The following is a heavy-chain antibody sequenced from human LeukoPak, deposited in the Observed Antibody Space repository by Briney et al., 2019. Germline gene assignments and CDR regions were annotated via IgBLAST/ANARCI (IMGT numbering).Heavy chain of an antibody. CDR1: ICTFSNYA. D-gene: IGHD2-21*02. V-gene: IGHV1-69*04. J-gene: IGHJ6*03. CDR2: INPIYGKA. CDR3: ARVVIGSDKTYLYYMDV. Sequence: SVKVSCKSSICTFSNYAISGVRQATGQGLEWMGKINPIYGKANHVQQSQDRVPFTADKPTSTEYMELSGVRSEDTAVYCCARVVIGSDKTYLYYMDVWGKGTTVSVSS.